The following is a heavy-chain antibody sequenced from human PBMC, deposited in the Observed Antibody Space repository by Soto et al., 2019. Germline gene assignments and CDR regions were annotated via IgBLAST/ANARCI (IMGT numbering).Heavy chain of an antibody. CDR3: ARDWTAERWLQLVDAFDI. CDR1: GFTFSSYS. Sequence: GGSLRLSCAASGFTFSSYSMNWVRQAPGKGLEWVSYISSSSSTIYYADSVKGRFTISRDNAKNSLYLQMNSLRDEDTAVYYCARDWTAERWLQLVDAFDIWGQGTMVTVSS. D-gene: IGHD5-12*01. V-gene: IGHV3-48*02. J-gene: IGHJ3*02. CDR2: ISSSSSTI.